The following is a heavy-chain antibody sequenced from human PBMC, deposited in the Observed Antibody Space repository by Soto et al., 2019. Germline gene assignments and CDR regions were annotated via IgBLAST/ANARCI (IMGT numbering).Heavy chain of an antibody. D-gene: IGHD5-12*01. CDR2: INSDGSST. CDR3: ASWLDV. CDR1: GFTFSSYW. Sequence: EVQLVESGGGLVQPGGSLRLSCAASGFTFSSYWMHWVRQAPGKGLVWVSRINSDGSSTSYADSVKGRFTISRDNAKNTLYLQINSFMHEATSLYYCASWLDVWGQGTTVTVSS. V-gene: IGHV3-74*01. J-gene: IGHJ6*02.